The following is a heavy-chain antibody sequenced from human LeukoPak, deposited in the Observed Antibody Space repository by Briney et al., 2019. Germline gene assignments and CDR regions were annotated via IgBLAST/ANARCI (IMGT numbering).Heavy chain of an antibody. J-gene: IGHJ5*02. Sequence: PGGSLRLSCAASGFTFSSYNMSWVRQPPGKGLEWVSYISGSGTTIYYADSVRGRFTISRDNAKSSLYLQMKSLRAEDTAVYYCARGGGSYVNWFDPWGQGTLVTVST. D-gene: IGHD1-26*01. V-gene: IGHV3-48*01. CDR3: ARGGGSYVNWFDP. CDR1: GFTFSSYN. CDR2: ISGSGTTI.